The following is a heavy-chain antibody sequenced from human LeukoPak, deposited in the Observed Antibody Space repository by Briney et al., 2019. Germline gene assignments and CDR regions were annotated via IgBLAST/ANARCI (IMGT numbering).Heavy chain of an antibody. CDR3: ARRLLLWFGEQSNGMDV. CDR2: ISAYNGNT. Sequence: ASVTVSCKASGYTFTSKGISGVGQAPGQGLEGMGWISAYNGNTNYAQKLQGRVTMTTDTSTSTAYMELRSLRSGDTAVYYCARRLLLWFGEQSNGMDVWGQGTTVTVSS. CDR1: GYTFTSKG. V-gene: IGHV1-18*01. J-gene: IGHJ6*02. D-gene: IGHD3-10*01.